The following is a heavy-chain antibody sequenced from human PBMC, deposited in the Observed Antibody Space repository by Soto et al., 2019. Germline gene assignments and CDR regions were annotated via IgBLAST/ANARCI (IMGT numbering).Heavy chain of an antibody. CDR2: ISYDGSNK. V-gene: IGHV3-30-3*01. Sequence: LRLSCAASGFTFSSYAMHWVRQATGKGLEWVAVISYDGSNKYYADSVKGRFTISRDNSKNTLYLQMNSLRAEDTAVYYCARVPSYDILTGYFDYWGQGTLVTVSS. J-gene: IGHJ4*02. CDR3: ARVPSYDILTGYFDY. CDR1: GFTFSSYA. D-gene: IGHD3-9*01.